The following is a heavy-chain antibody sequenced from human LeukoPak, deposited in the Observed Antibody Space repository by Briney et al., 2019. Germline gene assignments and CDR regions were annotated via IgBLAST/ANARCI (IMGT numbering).Heavy chain of an antibody. CDR3: ARRPYCTTTRCYDFDH. Sequence: GESLKISCKGSGYSFTTYWIGGVRQMPGKGLEWMGIIYPADSDTRYSPSFQGQVTISADKSINTAYLQWSSLKASDTAMYYCARRPYCTTTRCYDFDHWGQGSLVTVSS. D-gene: IGHD2-2*01. CDR1: GYSFTTYW. J-gene: IGHJ4*02. V-gene: IGHV5-51*01. CDR2: IYPADSDT.